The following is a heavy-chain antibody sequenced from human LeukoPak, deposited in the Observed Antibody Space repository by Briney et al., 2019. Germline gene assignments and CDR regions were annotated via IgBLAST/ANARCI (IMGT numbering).Heavy chain of an antibody. J-gene: IGHJ4*02. CDR2: IYYSGST. Sequence: SETLSLTCTVSGGSISSGDYYWSWIRQPPGKGLEWIGYIYYSGSTYYNPSLKSRVTIPVDTSKNQFSLKLSSVTVADTAVYYCALLLWFGELSGWGQGTLVTVSS. CDR3: ALLLWFGELSG. V-gene: IGHV4-30-4*01. D-gene: IGHD3-10*01. CDR1: GGSISSGDYY.